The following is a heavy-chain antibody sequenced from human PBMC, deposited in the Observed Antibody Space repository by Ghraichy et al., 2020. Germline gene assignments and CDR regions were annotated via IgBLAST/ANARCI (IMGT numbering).Heavy chain of an antibody. D-gene: IGHD3-22*01. CDR3: ANEEGPYYYDSSGYYY. Sequence: GGSLRLSCAASGFTFSSYAMSWVRQAPGKGLEWVSAISGSGGSTYYADSVKGRFTISRDNSKNTLYLQMNSLRAEDTAVYYCANEEGPYYYDSSGYYYWGQGTLVTVSS. V-gene: IGHV3-23*01. J-gene: IGHJ4*02. CDR2: ISGSGGST. CDR1: GFTFSSYA.